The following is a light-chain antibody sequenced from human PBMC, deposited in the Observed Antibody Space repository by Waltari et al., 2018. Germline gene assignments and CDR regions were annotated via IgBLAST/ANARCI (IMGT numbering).Light chain of an antibody. V-gene: IGKV2-28*01. CDR3: MQALQTWT. CDR2: MCS. J-gene: IGKJ1*01. CDR1: QSLLHTNGFNY. Sequence: DFVITQYPPSLSVTVVEPSSISFRSSQSLLHTNGFNYLDWYLQKPGQSPQHLINMCSHRASGVPDRLSGRGEVTDVSLRSTRVEAEDVGVYYCMQALQTWTFGQGTKVEIK.